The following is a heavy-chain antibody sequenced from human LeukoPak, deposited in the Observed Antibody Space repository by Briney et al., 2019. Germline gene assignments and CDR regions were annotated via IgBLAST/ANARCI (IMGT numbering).Heavy chain of an antibody. V-gene: IGHV4-39*01. CDR1: GVSIRSGNDY. Sequence: SETLSLTCAVSGVSIRSGNDYRGWFRQPPGKGLEWIGNIYYDGSTYYTPSLKSRVTISADTSKNQLSLKVNSVTATDTAVYYCVRRLEVWGQGTMVTVSS. J-gene: IGHJ3*01. CDR3: VRRLEV. CDR2: IYYDGST.